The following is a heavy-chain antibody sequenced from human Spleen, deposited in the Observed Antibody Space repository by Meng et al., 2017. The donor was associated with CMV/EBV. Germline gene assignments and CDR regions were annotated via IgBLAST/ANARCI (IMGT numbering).Heavy chain of an antibody. D-gene: IGHD3-3*01. V-gene: IGHV1-18*01. J-gene: IGHJ5*02. CDR1: GYTFFTHG. CDR3: TKAGGVSIFGVIDDP. Sequence: SGYTFFTHGITWVRQVPGQGLEWMGWVSGYNGETKYAQKFQGRVTMTTDTSTSTAYMDLRSLISDDTAIYYCTKAGGVSIFGVIDDPWGQGTLVTVSS. CDR2: VSGYNGET.